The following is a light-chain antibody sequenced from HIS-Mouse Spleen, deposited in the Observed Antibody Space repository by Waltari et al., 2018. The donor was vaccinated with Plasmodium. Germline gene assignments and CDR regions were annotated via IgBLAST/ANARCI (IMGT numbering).Light chain of an antibody. CDR3: VLYMGSGIWV. Sequence: QTVVTQEPSFSVSPGGTVTLTCGLSSGSVSTSYYPSWYQQTPGQAPRTPIYSTNTRSSGVPDRFSGSILGKKAALTITGAQADDESDYYCVLYMGSGIWVFGGGTKLTVL. CDR2: STN. J-gene: IGLJ2*01. V-gene: IGLV8-61*01. CDR1: SGSVSTSYY.